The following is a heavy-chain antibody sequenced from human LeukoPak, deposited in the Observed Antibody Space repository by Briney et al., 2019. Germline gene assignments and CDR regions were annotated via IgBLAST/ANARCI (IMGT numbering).Heavy chain of an antibody. CDR3: ARDWGDY. V-gene: IGHV4-4*07. CDR1: GGSISDSY. D-gene: IGHD3-16*01. CDR2: VYRSGST. J-gene: IGHJ4*02. Sequence: PSETLSLTCTVSGGSISDSYWCWMRQSAGRGLEWIGRVYRSGSTNYNPSLKSRVVISVDTSKNQFSLNLASVTAADTAVYCCARDWGDYWGQGTLVTVSS.